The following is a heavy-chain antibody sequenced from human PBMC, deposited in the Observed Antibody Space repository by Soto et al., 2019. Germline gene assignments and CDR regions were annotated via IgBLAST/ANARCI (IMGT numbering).Heavy chain of an antibody. J-gene: IGHJ6*03. Sequence: ASVKVSCKASGYTFTIYYRHWVRQAPGQGLEWMGIINPSGGSTSYAQKFQGRVTMTRDTSTSTVYMELSSLRSEDTAVYYCARLGYDSWGHYYYYMDVWGKGTTVTVSS. V-gene: IGHV1-46*03. D-gene: IGHD5-12*01. CDR2: INPSGGST. CDR3: ARLGYDSWGHYYYYMDV. CDR1: GYTFTIYY.